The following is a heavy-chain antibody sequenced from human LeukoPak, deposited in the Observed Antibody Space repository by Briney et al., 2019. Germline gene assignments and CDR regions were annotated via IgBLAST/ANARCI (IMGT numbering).Heavy chain of an antibody. V-gene: IGHV1-46*01. CDR1: GGTFSSYA. Sequence: ASVKVSCKASGGTFSSYAISWVRQAPGQGLEWMGIINPSGGSTSYAQKFQGRVAMTRDTSTSTVYMELSSLRSEDTAVYYCAAPWFDPWGQGTLVTVSS. CDR2: INPSGGST. CDR3: AAPWFDP. J-gene: IGHJ5*02.